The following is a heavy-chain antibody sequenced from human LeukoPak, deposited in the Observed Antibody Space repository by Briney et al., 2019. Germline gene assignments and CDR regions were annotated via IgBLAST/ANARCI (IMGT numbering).Heavy chain of an antibody. V-gene: IGHV1-3*01. CDR2: INAGNGNT. CDR3: ARGHPPRNIVVVVAATNWFDP. Sequence: ASVKVSCEASGYTFTSYAMHWVRQAPGQRLEWMGWINAGNGNTKYSQKFQGRVTITRDTSASTAYMELSSLRSEDTTVYYCARGHPPRNIVVVVAATNWFDPWGQGTLVTVSS. CDR1: GYTFTSYA. D-gene: IGHD2-15*01. J-gene: IGHJ5*02.